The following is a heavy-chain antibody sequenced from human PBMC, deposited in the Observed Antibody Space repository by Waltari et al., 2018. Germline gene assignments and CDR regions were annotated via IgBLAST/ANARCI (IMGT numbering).Heavy chain of an antibody. V-gene: IGHV1-2*02. CDR2: INPNSGGT. J-gene: IGHJ4*02. D-gene: IGHD6-19*01. Sequence: QVQLVQSGAEVTKPGASVKVSCMASGYTFTGYYMPWVRQAPGQGLEWMGWINPNSGGTNYAQKFQGRVTMTRDTSISTAYMELSRLRSDDTAVYYCARDRRLGWYSPGYWGQGTLVTVSS. CDR3: ARDRRLGWYSPGY. CDR1: GYTFTGYY.